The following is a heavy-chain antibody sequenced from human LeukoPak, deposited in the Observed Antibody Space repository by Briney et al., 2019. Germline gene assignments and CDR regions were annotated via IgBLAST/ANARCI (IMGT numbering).Heavy chain of an antibody. V-gene: IGHV4-39*01. CDR2: IYYSGST. J-gene: IGHJ4*02. CDR1: GGSISSSSYY. D-gene: IGHD1-7*01. Sequence: PSETLSLTCTVSGGSISSSSYYWGWIRQPPGKGLEWIGSIYYSGSTYYNPSLKSRVTISVDTSKNQFSLKLSSVTAADTAVYYCASQLITGTTNYCFDYWGQGTLVTVSS. CDR3: ASQLITGTTNYCFDY.